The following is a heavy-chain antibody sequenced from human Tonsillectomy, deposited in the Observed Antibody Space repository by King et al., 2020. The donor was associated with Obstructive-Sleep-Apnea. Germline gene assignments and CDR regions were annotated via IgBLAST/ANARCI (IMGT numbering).Heavy chain of an antibody. V-gene: IGHV3-7*03. D-gene: IGHD3-22*01. CDR1: GFTFSSYW. J-gene: IGHJ5*02. Sequence: VQLVESGGGLVQPGGSLRLSCAASGFTFSSYWMTWVRQAPGKGLEWVANIKQDGSEKYYVDSVTGRFTISRDNAKKSLYLQMSSLRVEDTAVYYCARVADAYSDISGPLWYTWFDPWGQGTLVTVSS. CDR2: IKQDGSEK. CDR3: ARVADAYSDISGPLWYTWFDP.